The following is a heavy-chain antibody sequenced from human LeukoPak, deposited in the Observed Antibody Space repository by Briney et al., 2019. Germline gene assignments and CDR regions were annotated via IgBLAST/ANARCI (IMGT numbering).Heavy chain of an antibody. CDR3: AREDYYGSGSYYKRGNWFDP. V-gene: IGHV3-30*02. Sequence: GGSLRLSCAASGFTFSSYGMHWVRQAPGTGLEWVAFIRSDGSNKNYADSVKGRFTISRDNAKNSLYLQMNSLRAEDTAVYYCAREDYYGSGSYYKRGNWFDPWGQGTLVTVSS. CDR2: IRSDGSNK. CDR1: GFTFSSYG. D-gene: IGHD3-10*01. J-gene: IGHJ5*02.